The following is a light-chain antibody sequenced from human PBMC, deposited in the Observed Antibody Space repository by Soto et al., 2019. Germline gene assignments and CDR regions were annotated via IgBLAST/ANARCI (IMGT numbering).Light chain of an antibody. CDR1: QSVSSY. V-gene: IGKV3-11*02. CDR3: QQRSNWYT. CDR2: DAT. J-gene: IGKJ2*01. Sequence: IGLTQSPVTLSLSPGERATLSCRASQSVSSYLNWYQQKPGQAPRLLLYDATIRAAGIPARFSGSGSGRDLTLTISSLEPEDFAVDYCQQRSNWYTFGHGTNLEIK.